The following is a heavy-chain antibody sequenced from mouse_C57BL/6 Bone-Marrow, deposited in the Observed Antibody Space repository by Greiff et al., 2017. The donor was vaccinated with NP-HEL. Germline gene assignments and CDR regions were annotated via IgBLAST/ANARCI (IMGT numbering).Heavy chain of an antibody. CDR1: GFTFSDYG. J-gene: IGHJ4*01. V-gene: IGHV5-17*01. CDR2: ISSGSSTI. CDR3: ARPITTVVAFYAMDY. Sequence: EVKLQESGGGLVKPGGSLKLSCAASGFTFSDYGMHWVRQAPEKGLAWVAYISSGSSTIYYADTVKGRFTISRANAKNTLFLQMTSLRSEDTAMYYCARPITTVVAFYAMDYWGQGTSVTVSS. D-gene: IGHD1-1*01.